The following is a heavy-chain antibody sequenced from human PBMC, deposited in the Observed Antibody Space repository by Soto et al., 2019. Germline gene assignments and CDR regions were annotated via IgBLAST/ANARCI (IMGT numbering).Heavy chain of an antibody. D-gene: IGHD5-18*01. V-gene: IGHV4-30-4*02. CDR2: IYYSGNT. J-gene: IGHJ3*01. CDR1: GGSISSGYYY. CDR3: ARGGYSYGYPTWDAFDV. Sequence: SETLSLTCSVSGGSISSGYYYWSWIRQPPGKGLEWIGNIYYSGNTYYNPSLKSRLIISIDTSKNQFSLKVSSVTAADTAVYYCARGGYSYGYPTWDAFDVCDQGTMVTVS.